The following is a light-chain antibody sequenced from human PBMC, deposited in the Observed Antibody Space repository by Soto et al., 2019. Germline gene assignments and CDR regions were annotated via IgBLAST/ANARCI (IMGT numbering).Light chain of an antibody. J-gene: IGKJ1*01. V-gene: IGKV1-27*01. Sequence: DIQMTQSPSSLSASVGDRVTITCRASQDISIYLAWYQQKPGKVPKLLIYAAYTFQSGVPSRFSGSGSGTDFTLTISSLQPEDVATYYCQKYNSAPRTFGQGTKVDIK. CDR1: QDISIY. CDR3: QKYNSAPRT. CDR2: AAY.